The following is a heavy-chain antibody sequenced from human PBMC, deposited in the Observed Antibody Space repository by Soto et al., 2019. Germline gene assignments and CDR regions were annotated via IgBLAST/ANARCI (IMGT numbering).Heavy chain of an antibody. CDR2: ISYDGSNK. Sequence: GGSLRLSCAASGFTFSSYGMHWVRQAPGKGLEWVAVISYDGSNKYYADSVKGRFTISRDNSKNTLYPQMNSLRAEDTAVYYCAKDRFRIAVAAPFDYWGQGTLVTVSS. J-gene: IGHJ4*02. CDR3: AKDRFRIAVAAPFDY. D-gene: IGHD6-19*01. V-gene: IGHV3-30*18. CDR1: GFTFSSYG.